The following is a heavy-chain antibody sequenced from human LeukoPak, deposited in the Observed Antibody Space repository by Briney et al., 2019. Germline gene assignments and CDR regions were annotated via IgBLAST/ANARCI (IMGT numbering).Heavy chain of an antibody. D-gene: IGHD6-13*01. CDR1: GFTFSSYA. CDR3: AKGRYSSSWYYCDI. Sequence: GGSLRLSCAASGFTFSSYAMSWVRQAPGKGLEWVSVISGSGGSTYYADSVKGRFSISRDNSKNTLYLQMNSLKAEDTAVYYCAKGRYSSSWYYCDIWGQGTLVTVSS. CDR2: ISGSGGST. V-gene: IGHV3-23*01. J-gene: IGHJ3*02.